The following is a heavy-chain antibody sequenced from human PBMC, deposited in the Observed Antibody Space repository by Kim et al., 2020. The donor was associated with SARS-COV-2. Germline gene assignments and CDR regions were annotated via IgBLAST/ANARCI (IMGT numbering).Heavy chain of an antibody. CDR1: GFTFNNYA. CDR3: AKVTSGSSGWFEYFQQ. D-gene: IGHD6-19*01. V-gene: IGHV3-23*01. CDR2: ISGDGDRT. J-gene: IGHJ1*01. Sequence: GGSLRLSCAASGFTFNNYAMSWVRQAPGKGLEWVSGISGDGDRTSYADSVKGRFTVSRDNSKNTLYLQMNSLRGEDTAVYYCAKVTSGSSGWFEYFQQWGQGTPVTVSS.